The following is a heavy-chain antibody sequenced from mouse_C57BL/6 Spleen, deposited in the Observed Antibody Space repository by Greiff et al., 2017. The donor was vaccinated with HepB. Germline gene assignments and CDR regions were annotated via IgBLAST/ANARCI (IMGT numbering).Heavy chain of an antibody. Sequence: EVQLVESGPGLAKPSQTLSLTCSVTGYSITSDYWNWIRKFPGNKLEYMGYISYSGSTYYNPSLKSRISITRDTSKNQYYLQLNSVTTEDTATYYCARWQGPYYYGSSYGYFDVWGTGTTVTVSS. J-gene: IGHJ1*03. CDR3: ARWQGPYYYGSSYGYFDV. D-gene: IGHD1-1*01. CDR2: ISYSGST. CDR1: GYSITSDY. V-gene: IGHV3-8*01.